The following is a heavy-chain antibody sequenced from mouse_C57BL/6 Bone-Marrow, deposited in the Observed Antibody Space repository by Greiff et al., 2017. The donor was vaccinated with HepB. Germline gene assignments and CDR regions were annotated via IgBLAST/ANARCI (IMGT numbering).Heavy chain of an antibody. CDR1: GYAFSSSW. D-gene: IGHD1-1*01. V-gene: IGHV1-82*01. CDR2: IYPGDGDT. CDR3: ARDYYGSSHWYFDV. J-gene: IGHJ1*03. Sequence: QVQLQHSGPELVKPGASVKISCKASGYAFSSSWMNWVKQRPGKGLEWIGRIYPGDGDTNYNGKFKGKATLTADKSSSTAYMQLSSLTSEDSAVYFCARDYYGSSHWYFDVWGTGTTVTVSS.